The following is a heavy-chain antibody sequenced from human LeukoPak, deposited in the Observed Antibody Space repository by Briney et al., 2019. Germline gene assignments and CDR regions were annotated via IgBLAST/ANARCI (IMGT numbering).Heavy chain of an antibody. CDR2: IYYSGST. Sequence: SETLSLTCTVSGGSISSYYWSWIRQPPGKGLEWIGYIYYSGSTNYNPSLKSRVTISVDTSKNQFSLKLSSVTAADTAVYYCVRGDSYSSGWYDYWGQGTLVTVSS. CDR3: VRGDSYSSGWYDY. J-gene: IGHJ4*02. D-gene: IGHD6-19*01. CDR1: GGSISSYY. V-gene: IGHV4-59*01.